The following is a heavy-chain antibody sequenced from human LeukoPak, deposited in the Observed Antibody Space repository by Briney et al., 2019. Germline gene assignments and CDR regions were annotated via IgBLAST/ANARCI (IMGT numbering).Heavy chain of an antibody. CDR2: IYHSGST. V-gene: IGHV4-38-2*01. CDR3: ARPAATGYYFDY. CDR1: GYSISSGYY. Sequence: SETLSLTXAVSGYSISSGYYWGWIRQPPGKGLEWIGSIYHSGSTYYNPSLKSRVTISVDTSKNQFSLKLSSVTAADTAVYYCARPAATGYYFDYWGQGTLVTVSS. J-gene: IGHJ4*02. D-gene: IGHD2-15*01.